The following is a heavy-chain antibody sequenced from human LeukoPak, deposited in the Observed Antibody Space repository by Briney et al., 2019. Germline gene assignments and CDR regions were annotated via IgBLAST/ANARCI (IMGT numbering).Heavy chain of an antibody. CDR2: IYTSGSA. J-gene: IGHJ4*02. Sequence: SETLSLTCTVPGGSLSSYYWSWMRQPAGKGREWIGRIYTSGSANYNPSLESRVTMSVDTYKNQFSLKLSSVTAADPAVYYCANGYSYGRFDYWGQGTLVTVSS. V-gene: IGHV4-4*07. D-gene: IGHD5-18*01. CDR3: ANGYSYGRFDY. CDR1: GGSLSSYY.